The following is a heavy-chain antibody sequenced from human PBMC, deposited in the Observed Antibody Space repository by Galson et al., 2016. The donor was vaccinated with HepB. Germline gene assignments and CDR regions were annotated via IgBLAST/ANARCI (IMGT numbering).Heavy chain of an antibody. D-gene: IGHD3-16*01. CDR3: ARPTRFDAFDI. CDR1: GFNFSGSA. J-gene: IGHJ3*02. CDR2: IRTKTKSYAT. V-gene: IGHV3-73*01. Sequence: SLRLSCAASGFNFSGSALHWVRQASGKGLEWVGRIRTKTKSYATAYAASVRGRFTVSRDDSKNTAYLQMNSLESEDTAVYYCARPTRFDAFDIWGPGTMVTVYS.